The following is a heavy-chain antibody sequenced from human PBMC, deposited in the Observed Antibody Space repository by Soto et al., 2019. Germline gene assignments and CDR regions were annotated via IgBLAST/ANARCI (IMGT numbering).Heavy chain of an antibody. J-gene: IGHJ6*02. D-gene: IGHD3-9*01. CDR2: ISAYNGNT. CDR3: ARDYDILTGAAAGGMDV. CDR1: GYTFTSYG. V-gene: IGHV1-18*01. Sequence: ASVKVSCKASGYTFTSYGISWVRQAPGQGLEWMGWISAYNGNTNYAQKLQDRVTMTTDTSTSTAYMELRSLRSDDTAVYYCARDYDILTGAAAGGMDVWGQGPTVTVSS.